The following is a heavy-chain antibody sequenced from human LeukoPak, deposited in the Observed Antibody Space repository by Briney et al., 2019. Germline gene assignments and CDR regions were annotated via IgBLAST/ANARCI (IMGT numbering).Heavy chain of an antibody. CDR3: ARGKFGGVDDY. J-gene: IGHJ4*02. V-gene: IGHV3-53*01. CDR2: IHSGGST. Sequence: GGSLRLSCAASGVSVSGLYMSWVRQAPGKGLEWVSVIHSGGSTYYADSVKGRFTISRDSSQNTLYLQMNSLRAEDTAVYYCARGKFGGVDDYSGQATLVTASS. D-gene: IGHD3-16*01. CDR1: GVSVSGLY.